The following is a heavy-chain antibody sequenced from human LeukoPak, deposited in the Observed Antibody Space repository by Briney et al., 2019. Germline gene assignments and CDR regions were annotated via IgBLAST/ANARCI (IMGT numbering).Heavy chain of an antibody. V-gene: IGHV3-23*01. Sequence: GGSLRLSCAASGFTFSSYAMSWVRQAPGKGLEWASGISGSGDNTYYADSVKGRFTISRDNSKNTLYVQVNSLGTEDTAAYYCAKGSYYDSSGSFYFDYWGQGTLVTVPS. CDR2: ISGSGDNT. CDR1: GFTFSSYA. D-gene: IGHD3-22*01. CDR3: AKGSYYDSSGSFYFDY. J-gene: IGHJ4*02.